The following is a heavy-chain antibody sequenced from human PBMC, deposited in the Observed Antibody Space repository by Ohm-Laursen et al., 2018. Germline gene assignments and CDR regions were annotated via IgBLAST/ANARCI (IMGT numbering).Heavy chain of an antibody. CDR3: ASVGYCSSTSCYTHYYYYGMDV. D-gene: IGHD2-2*02. Sequence: VSSVKVSCKASGYTFTSYYIHWVRQAPGQGLEWMGIINPSGGSTRYAQKFQGRVTMTRDTSISTAYMELSRLRSDDTAVYYCASVGYCSSTSCYTHYYYYGMDVWGQGTTVTVSS. CDR2: INPSGGST. CDR1: GYTFTSYY. V-gene: IGHV1-46*01. J-gene: IGHJ6*02.